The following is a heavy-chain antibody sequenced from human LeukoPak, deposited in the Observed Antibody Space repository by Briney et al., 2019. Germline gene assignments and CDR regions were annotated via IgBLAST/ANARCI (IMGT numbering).Heavy chain of an antibody. J-gene: IGHJ4*02. CDR1: GFTFSSYW. Sequence: GGSLRLSCAASGFTFSSYWMNWVRQAPGKGLVWVSRIASDGSSTTYADPVKGRFSISRDNAKNTLYLQMNSLRVEDTAVYYCARGRPHGNDYWGQGTLVTVSS. V-gene: IGHV3-74*01. D-gene: IGHD4-23*01. CDR2: IASDGSST. CDR3: ARGRPHGNDY.